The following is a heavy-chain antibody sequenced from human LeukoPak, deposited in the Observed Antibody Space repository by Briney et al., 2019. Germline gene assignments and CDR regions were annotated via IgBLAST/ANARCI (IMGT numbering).Heavy chain of an antibody. J-gene: IGHJ4*02. CDR2: INHSGGT. D-gene: IGHD3-22*01. V-gene: IGHV4-34*01. CDR1: GGSFSGYY. CDR3: VTYYFDSSGPKKNY. Sequence: SETLSLTCAVYGGSFSGYYWSWIRQPPGKGLEWIGEINHSGGTNYNPSLKSRVTISVDTSKKQFSLKLSSVTAADTAVYYCVTYYFDSSGPKKNYWGQGTLVTVSS.